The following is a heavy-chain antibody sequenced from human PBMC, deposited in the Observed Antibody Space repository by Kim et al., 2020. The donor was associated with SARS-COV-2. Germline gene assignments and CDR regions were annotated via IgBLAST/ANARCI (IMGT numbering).Heavy chain of an antibody. CDR2: MNPNSGNT. J-gene: IGHJ5*02. CDR1: GYTFTSYD. V-gene: IGHV1-8*01. D-gene: IGHD2-15*01. Sequence: ASVKVSCKASGYTFTSYDINWVRQATGQGLEWMGWMNPNSGNTGYAQKFQGRVTMTRNTSISTAYMELSSLRSEDTAVYYCARGRTLRGGKGNWFDPWGQGTLVTVSS. CDR3: ARGRTLRGGKGNWFDP.